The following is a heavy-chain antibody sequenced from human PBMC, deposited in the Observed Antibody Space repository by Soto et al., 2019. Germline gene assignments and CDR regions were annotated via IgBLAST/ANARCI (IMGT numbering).Heavy chain of an antibody. J-gene: IGHJ5*02. CDR1: GGSISSYY. CDR3: ARDPSRFGAQNWLDP. CDR2: NFYNGST. D-gene: IGHD3-10*01. V-gene: IGHV4-59*01. Sequence: SETLSLTCSVSGGSISSYYWNWIRQTPGKGLEWIGNNFYNGSTKYNPPLKSRVTISVDTSKNQFSLKLSSVTAADTAVYFCARDPSRFGAQNWLDPWGQRTLVTVSS.